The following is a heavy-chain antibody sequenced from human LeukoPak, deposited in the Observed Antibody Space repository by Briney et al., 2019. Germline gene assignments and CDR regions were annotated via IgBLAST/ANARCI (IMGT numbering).Heavy chain of an antibody. V-gene: IGHV3-66*01. CDR2: IYADGNT. CDR3: ARDFYGSGGNWFDP. Sequence: GGSLRLSCAASGFTFSSYDMSWVRQAPGRGLEWVSFIYADGNTYYADSVKGRFTISRDNSKNTLYLQMNSLRAEDTAVYYCARDFYGSGGNWFDPWGQGTLVTVSS. CDR1: GFTFSSYD. J-gene: IGHJ5*02. D-gene: IGHD3-10*01.